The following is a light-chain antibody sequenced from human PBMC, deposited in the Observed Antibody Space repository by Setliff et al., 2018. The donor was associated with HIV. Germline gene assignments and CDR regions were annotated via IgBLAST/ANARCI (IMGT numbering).Light chain of an antibody. CDR1: SSKVGNNT. V-gene: IGLV1-47*01. CDR3: AAWDDSLSGVV. CDR2: RDH. Sequence: QSVLTQPPSASGTPGQRVAISCSGSSSKVGNNTVNWYQQHPGTAPKLLIYRDHQRPSVVPDRLSGSKSGTSASLAISGLRSEDEAEYCCAAWDDSLSGVVFGGGTKVTVL. J-gene: IGLJ2*01.